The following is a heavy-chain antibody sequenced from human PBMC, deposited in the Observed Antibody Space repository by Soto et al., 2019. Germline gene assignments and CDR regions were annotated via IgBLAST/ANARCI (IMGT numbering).Heavy chain of an antibody. CDR1: GGSFSGYY. CDR3: ARASVRAYSSGRNWFDP. D-gene: IGHD6-19*01. Sequence: TSETLSLTCAVYGGSFSGYYWSWIRQPPGKGLEWIGEINHSGSTNYNPSLKSRVTISVDTSKNQFSLKLSSVTAADTAVYYCARASVRAYSSGRNWFDPWGQGTLVTVSS. CDR2: INHSGST. V-gene: IGHV4-34*01. J-gene: IGHJ5*02.